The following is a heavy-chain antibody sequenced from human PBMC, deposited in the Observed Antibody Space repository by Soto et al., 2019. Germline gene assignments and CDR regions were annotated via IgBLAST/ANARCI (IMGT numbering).Heavy chain of an antibody. D-gene: IGHD5-18*01. Sequence: SETLSLTCAVYGGSFSGYYWSWIRHPPGKGLEWIGEINHSGSTNYNPSLKSRVTISVDTSKNQFSLKLSSVTAADTAVYYCERGRIQLWLRSLNYYYGMDVWGQGTTVTVYS. J-gene: IGHJ6*02. CDR2: INHSGST. CDR3: ERGRIQLWLRSLNYYYGMDV. CDR1: GGSFSGYY. V-gene: IGHV4-34*01.